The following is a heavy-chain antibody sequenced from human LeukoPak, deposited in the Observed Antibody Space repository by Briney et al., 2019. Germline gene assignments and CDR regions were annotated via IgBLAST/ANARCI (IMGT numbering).Heavy chain of an antibody. CDR3: ARHWFRGSHYPRYDY. V-gene: IGHV4-39*01. CDR1: GGSISSSSYY. Sequence: SETLSLTCTVSGGSISSSSYYWGWIRQPPGKGLEWIGSIYYSGDTYYNPSLKSRVTISVDASKNQFSLKVTSVTAADTAVFYCARHWFRGSHYPRYDYWGQGTLVTVSS. CDR2: IYYSGDT. J-gene: IGHJ4*02. D-gene: IGHD1-26*01.